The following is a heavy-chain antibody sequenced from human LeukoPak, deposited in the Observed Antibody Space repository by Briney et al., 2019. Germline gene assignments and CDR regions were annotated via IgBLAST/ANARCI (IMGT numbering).Heavy chain of an antibody. D-gene: IGHD3-10*01. J-gene: IGHJ4*02. CDR1: GFTFSSYG. V-gene: IGHV3-23*01. CDR2: ISGSGGSI. Sequence: GGTLRLSCAASGFTFSSYGMSWVRQAPGKGLEWVSAISGSGGSIYYADSVKGRFTISRDNAKNSLYLQMNSLRAEDTAVYYCARAWFGEFIDYWGQGTLVTVSS. CDR3: ARAWFGEFIDY.